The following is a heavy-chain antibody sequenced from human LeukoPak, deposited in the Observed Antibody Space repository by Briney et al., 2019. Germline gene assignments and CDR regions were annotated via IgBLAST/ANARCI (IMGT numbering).Heavy chain of an antibody. CDR1: GFTFSSYA. V-gene: IGHV3-30-3*01. J-gene: IGHJ6*02. D-gene: IGHD3-10*01. CDR3: ARAYGSGSYSGYYYYGMDV. Sequence: PGGSLRFSCAASGFTFSSYAIHWVRQAPGKGLEWVAVISYDGSNKYYADSVKGRFTISRDNSKNTLYLQMNSLRAEDTAVYYCARAYGSGSYSGYYYYGMDVWGQGTTVTVSS. CDR2: ISYDGSNK.